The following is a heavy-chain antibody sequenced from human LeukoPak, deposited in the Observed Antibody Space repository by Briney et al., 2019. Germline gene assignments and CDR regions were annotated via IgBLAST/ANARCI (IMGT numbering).Heavy chain of an antibody. D-gene: IGHD3-22*01. J-gene: IGHJ4*02. V-gene: IGHV3-23*01. CDR1: GFTFSSYA. CDR2: ISGSGGST. CDR3: ARLDGSGYYSPCGY. Sequence: PGGSLRLSCAASGFTFSSYAMSWVRQAPGKGLEWVSAISGSGGSTYYADSVKGRFTISRDNSKNTLYLQMNSLRAEDTAVYYCARLDGSGYYSPCGYWGQGTLVTVSS.